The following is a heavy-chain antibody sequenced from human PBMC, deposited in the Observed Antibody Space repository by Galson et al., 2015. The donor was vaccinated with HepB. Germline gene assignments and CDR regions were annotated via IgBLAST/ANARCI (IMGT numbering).Heavy chain of an antibody. J-gene: IGHJ4*02. D-gene: IGHD3-10*01. CDR3: ATGVDYYGSGSYRGPIDY. Sequence: SLRLSCAASGFTFSTYAMTWVRQAPGKGLEWVSSISGSGGSTYFADSVKGRFTISRDNSKNTLYLQMNSLRAEDTAVYYCATGVDYYGSGSYRGPIDYWGQGTLVTVSS. CDR2: ISGSGGST. V-gene: IGHV3-23*01. CDR1: GFTFSTYA.